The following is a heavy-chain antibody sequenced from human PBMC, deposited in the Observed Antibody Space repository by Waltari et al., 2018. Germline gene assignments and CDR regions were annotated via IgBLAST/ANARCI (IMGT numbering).Heavy chain of an antibody. CDR3: ARDPSSNGWSVY. CDR1: GGSISGDSG. D-gene: IGHD6-13*01. CDR2: LYVSSGTT. V-gene: IGHV4-38-2*02. J-gene: IGHJ4*02. Sequence: QLQESGPAVVKPAETLSLTCTVSGGSISGDSGWSWIRQAPGKGLEWIGCLYVSSGTTYYNPSLKTRVTLSKDTSKNQFSLKLSSVTAADTAVYYCARDPSSNGWSVYWGQGVLVTVSS.